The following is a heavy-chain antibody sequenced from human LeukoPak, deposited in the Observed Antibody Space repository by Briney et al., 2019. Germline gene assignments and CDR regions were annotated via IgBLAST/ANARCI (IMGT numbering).Heavy chain of an antibody. D-gene: IGHD3-16*01. Sequence: PSETLSLTCTVSGGSISDYYRGWIRQPPGKGLEWIGYFYNSGSSTYNPSLKSRVTISVDTSKEQFSLKVNSVTVADTAVYYCTRGAGWLIDYWGQGILVTVSS. CDR3: TRGAGWLIDY. CDR1: GGSISDYY. J-gene: IGHJ4*02. V-gene: IGHV4-59*01. CDR2: FYNSGSS.